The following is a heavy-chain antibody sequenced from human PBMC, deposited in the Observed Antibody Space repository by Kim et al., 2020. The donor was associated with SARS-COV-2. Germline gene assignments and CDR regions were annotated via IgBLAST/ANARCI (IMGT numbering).Heavy chain of an antibody. Sequence: YADSVKVRFTTTRDNSKNTLYLQMNSLRAEDTAVYYCAKGLSSGSYYVDYWGQGTLVTVSS. J-gene: IGHJ4*02. V-gene: IGHV3-23*01. D-gene: IGHD1-26*01. CDR3: AKGLSSGSYYVDY.